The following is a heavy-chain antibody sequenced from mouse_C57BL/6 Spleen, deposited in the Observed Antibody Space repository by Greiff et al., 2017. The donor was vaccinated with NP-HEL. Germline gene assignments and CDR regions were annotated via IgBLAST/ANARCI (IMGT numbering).Heavy chain of an antibody. CDR2: ISSGGSYT. CDR3: ARPAAYWYFDV. V-gene: IGHV5-6*01. J-gene: IGHJ1*03. Sequence: DVQLVESGGDLVKPGGSLKLSCAASGFTFSSSGMSWVRQTPDKRLEWVATISSGGSYTYYPDSVKGRFTISRYNAKNTLYLQMSSLKSEDTAMYYCARPAAYWYFDVWGTGTTVTVSS. CDR1: GFTFSSSG.